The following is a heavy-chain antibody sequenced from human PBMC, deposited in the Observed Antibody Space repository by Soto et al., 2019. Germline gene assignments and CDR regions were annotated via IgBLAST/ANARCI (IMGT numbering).Heavy chain of an antibody. Sequence: QVQLVQSGAEVKKPGSSVKVSCKASGGTFSSYAISWVRQAPGQGLEWMGGIIPIFGTANYAQKFQGRVKITADESTSTAYMELSSLRSEDTAVYYCARATNGDYVDYYYYYGMDVWGQGTTVTVSS. J-gene: IGHJ6*02. CDR2: IIPIFGTA. V-gene: IGHV1-69*01. CDR1: GGTFSSYA. CDR3: ARATNGDYVDYYYYYGMDV. D-gene: IGHD4-17*01.